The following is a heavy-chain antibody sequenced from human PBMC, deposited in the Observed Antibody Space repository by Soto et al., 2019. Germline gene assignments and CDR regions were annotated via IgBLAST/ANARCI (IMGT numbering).Heavy chain of an antibody. D-gene: IGHD2-15*01. CDR1: GYTFTSYA. CDR3: ARIYCSGGSCYKAPWFDP. Sequence: ASVKVSCKASGYTFTSYAMHWVRQAPGQRLEWMGWINAGNGNTKYSQKFQGRVTITRDTSASTAYMELSSLSSEDTAVYYCARIYCSGGSCYKAPWFDPWGQGTLVTVSS. V-gene: IGHV1-3*01. CDR2: INAGNGNT. J-gene: IGHJ5*02.